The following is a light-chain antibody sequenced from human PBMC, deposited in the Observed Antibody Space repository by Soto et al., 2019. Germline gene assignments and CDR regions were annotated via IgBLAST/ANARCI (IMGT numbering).Light chain of an antibody. V-gene: IGKV1-39*01. Sequence: DIQMTQSPSSLSASVGDRVTITCRASQSIYSSLNWYHQKPGKAPKLLIYAASNLQSGVPSRCSGSGSGTYFTLIISSLQPEDFATYYCQQSYSAPYTFGQGTKLEI. J-gene: IGKJ2*01. CDR2: AAS. CDR1: QSIYSS. CDR3: QQSYSAPYT.